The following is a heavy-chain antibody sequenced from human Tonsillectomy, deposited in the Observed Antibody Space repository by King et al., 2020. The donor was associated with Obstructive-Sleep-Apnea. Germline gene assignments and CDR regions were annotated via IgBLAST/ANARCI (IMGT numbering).Heavy chain of an antibody. Sequence: QLVQSGGGLVQPGGSLRLSCAASGFTFSTYNMNWVRQAPGKGLEWVSYISSSSSTIFYPDSVKGRFTVSRDNAKNSLYLQMNSLRAEDTAVYYCARGRGYNYGLLDYWGQGTLVTVSS. V-gene: IGHV3-48*01. CDR3: ARGRGYNYGLLDY. CDR2: ISSSSSTI. D-gene: IGHD5-18*01. CDR1: GFTFSTYN. J-gene: IGHJ4*02.